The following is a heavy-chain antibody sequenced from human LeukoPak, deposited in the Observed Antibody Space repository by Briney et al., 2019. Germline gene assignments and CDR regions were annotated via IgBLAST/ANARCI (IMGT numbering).Heavy chain of an antibody. D-gene: IGHD3-22*01. Sequence: SETLPLTCAVYGGSFSGYYWSWIRQPPGKGLEWIGEINHSGSTNYNPSLKSRVTISVDTSKNQFSLKLSSVTAADTAVYYCARGYGLYYYDSSQNDYYFDYWGQGTLVTVSS. J-gene: IGHJ4*02. CDR3: ARGYGLYYYDSSQNDYYFDY. CDR2: INHSGST. V-gene: IGHV4-34*01. CDR1: GGSFSGYY.